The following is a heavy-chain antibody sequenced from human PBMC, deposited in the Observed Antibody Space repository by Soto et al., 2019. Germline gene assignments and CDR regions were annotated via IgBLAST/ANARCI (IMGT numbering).Heavy chain of an antibody. CDR2: ISGSGGST. D-gene: IGHD2-2*01. J-gene: IGHJ5*02. Sequence: GGSLRLSYAASGFTFSSYAMSWVRQAPGKGLEWASAISGSGGSTYYADSVKGRFTISRDNSKNTLYLQMNSLRAEDTAVYYCAKVERIVVVPAAMRPFDPWGQGTLVTVSS. CDR3: AKVERIVVVPAAMRPFDP. V-gene: IGHV3-23*01. CDR1: GFTFSSYA.